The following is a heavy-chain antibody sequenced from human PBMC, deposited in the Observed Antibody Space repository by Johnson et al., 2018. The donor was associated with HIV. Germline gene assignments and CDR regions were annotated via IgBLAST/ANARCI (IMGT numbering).Heavy chain of an antibody. CDR1: GFTVSSNY. D-gene: IGHD5-12*01. CDR2: IYSGGST. J-gene: IGHJ3*02. Sequence: VQLVESGGGLIQPGGSLRLSCAASGFTVSSNYMSWVRQAPGKRLEWVSVIYSGGSTYSEAPVKGRFTISRDNSKNTLYIQMNSLRAEDTAVYYCAREGGYSGYEGVGHTNDAFDIWGQGTMVTVSS. CDR3: AREGGYSGYEGVGHTNDAFDI. V-gene: IGHV3-53*01.